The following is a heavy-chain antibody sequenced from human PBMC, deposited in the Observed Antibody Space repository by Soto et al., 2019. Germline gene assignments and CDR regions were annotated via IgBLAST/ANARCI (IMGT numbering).Heavy chain of an antibody. Sequence: LRLSCAAAGFTCRSYGMHWILQTPSKGLEWVAVIWYDGSNKYYADSVKGRFTISRDNSKNTLYLQMNSLRAEDTAVYYCARDDGKQWLIRKVDYWGQGTLVIVFS. CDR3: ARDDGKQWLIRKVDY. V-gene: IGHV3-33*01. CDR1: GFTCRSYG. J-gene: IGHJ4*02. D-gene: IGHD6-19*01. CDR2: IWYDGSNK.